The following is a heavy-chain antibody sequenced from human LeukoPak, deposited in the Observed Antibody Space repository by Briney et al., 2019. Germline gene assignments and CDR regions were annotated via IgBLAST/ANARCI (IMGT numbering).Heavy chain of an antibody. J-gene: IGHJ3*02. CDR2: INPSGGST. CDR3: ARGLLTYYDFWSGMRGAFDI. CDR1: GYTFTSYY. D-gene: IGHD3-3*01. Sequence: ASVKVSCKASGYTFTSYYMHWVRQAPGQGLEWMGIINPSGGSTSYAQKFQGRVTMTRDTSTSTVYMELSSLRSEDTAVYYCARGLLTYYDFWSGMRGAFDIWGQGTMVTVSS. V-gene: IGHV1-46*01.